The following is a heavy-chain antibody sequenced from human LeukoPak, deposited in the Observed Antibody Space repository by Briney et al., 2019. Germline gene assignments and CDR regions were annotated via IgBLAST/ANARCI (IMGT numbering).Heavy chain of an antibody. Sequence: SETLSLTCTVSVGSISSYYWSWIRQPPGKGLEWIGYIYYSGSTNYNPSLKSRVTISVDTSKNQFSLKLSSVTAADTAVYYCARADGETGTYYFDYWGQGTLVTVSS. J-gene: IGHJ4*02. D-gene: IGHD4-17*01. CDR2: IYYSGST. CDR3: ARADGETGTYYFDY. CDR1: VGSISSYY. V-gene: IGHV4-59*01.